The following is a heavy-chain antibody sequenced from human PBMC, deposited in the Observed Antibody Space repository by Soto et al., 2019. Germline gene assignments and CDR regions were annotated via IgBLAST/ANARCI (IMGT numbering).Heavy chain of an antibody. CDR2: IVPIFATP. D-gene: IGHD5-12*01. V-gene: IGHV1-69*14. J-gene: IGHJ4*02. Sequence: QVQLVQSGAEVKKPGSSVNVSCKASGGSFSSYAFTWVRLAPGQGLECMGGIVPIFATPNYAQKLQGRVTITADRSTNTVYMELSSLTSEDTALYFCAREGRGRHFDYWGQGTLVTVSS. CDR3: AREGRGRHFDY. CDR1: GGSFSSYA.